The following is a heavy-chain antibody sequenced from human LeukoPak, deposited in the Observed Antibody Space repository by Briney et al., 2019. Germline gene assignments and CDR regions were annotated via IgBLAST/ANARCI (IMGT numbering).Heavy chain of an antibody. D-gene: IGHD6-19*01. CDR2: ISYDGSNK. J-gene: IGHJ4*02. Sequence: AGGSLRLSCAASGFTFSSYAMHWVRQAPGKGLEWVAVISYDGSNKYYADSVKGRFTISRDNSKNTLYLQMNSLRAEDTAVYHCARDGWQWLSNLPDYWGQGTLVTVSS. CDR3: ARDGWQWLSNLPDY. V-gene: IGHV3-30*04. CDR1: GFTFSSYA.